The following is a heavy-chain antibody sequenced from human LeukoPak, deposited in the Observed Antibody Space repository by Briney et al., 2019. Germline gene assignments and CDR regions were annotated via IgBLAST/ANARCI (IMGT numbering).Heavy chain of an antibody. CDR3: ARDGAYYDFWSGPSYFDY. Sequence: ASVKVSCKASGYSLTTYYMHWIRQAPGQGLEWMGILNPSGGSTTYAQKFQGRVTMTRDMSTSTVYMELSSLRSEDTAVYYRARDGAYYDFWSGPSYFDYWGQGTLVTVSS. CDR2: LNPSGGST. V-gene: IGHV1-46*01. D-gene: IGHD3-3*01. J-gene: IGHJ4*02. CDR1: GYSLTTYY.